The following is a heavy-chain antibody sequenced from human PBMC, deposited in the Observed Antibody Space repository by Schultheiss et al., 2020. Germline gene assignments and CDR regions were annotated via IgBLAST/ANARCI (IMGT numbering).Heavy chain of an antibody. V-gene: IGHV1-18*04. Sequence: ASVKVSCKASGYTFTTFVVSWVRQAPGQGLEWMGWISAYHGDTKYAQKFQGRVTMTTDTSTSTAYMDLRSLRSDDTAVYYCARLGRGDAFDVWGQGTVVTVAS. CDR1: GYTFTTFV. CDR3: ARLGRGDAFDV. CDR2: ISAYHGDT. D-gene: IGHD3-16*01. J-gene: IGHJ3*01.